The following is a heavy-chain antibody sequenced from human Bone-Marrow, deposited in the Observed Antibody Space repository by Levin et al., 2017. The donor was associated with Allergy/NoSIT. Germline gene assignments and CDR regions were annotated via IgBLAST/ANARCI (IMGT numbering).Heavy chain of an antibody. CDR3: AKNDWADPGGY. J-gene: IGHJ4*02. CDR1: GFTLSNYA. V-gene: IGHV3-23*01. D-gene: IGHD3-9*01. Sequence: LSLTCAASGFTLSNYAVSWVRQAPGKGLEWVSAITGRGGGTIYADSVKGRFAVSRDSSKNTLYLQLNSLRAEDTAIYYCAKNDWADPGGYWGQGTLVTVSS. CDR2: ITGRGGGT.